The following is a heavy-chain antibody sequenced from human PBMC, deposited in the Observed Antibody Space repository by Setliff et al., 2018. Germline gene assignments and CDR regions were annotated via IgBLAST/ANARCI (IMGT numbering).Heavy chain of an antibody. CDR3: ARGQVGATYSVYFDN. CDR2: LYPGDSHT. D-gene: IGHD1-26*01. Sequence: VESLKISWKRSGYSFSNFWLGWVRLMPGKGLEWMGILYPGDSHTRYSPSFQGQATMSADKSINTAYLQWRNLKASDTAIYCCARGQVGATYSVYFDNWGQGALVTVSS. J-gene: IGHJ4*02. V-gene: IGHV5-51*01. CDR1: GYSFSNFW.